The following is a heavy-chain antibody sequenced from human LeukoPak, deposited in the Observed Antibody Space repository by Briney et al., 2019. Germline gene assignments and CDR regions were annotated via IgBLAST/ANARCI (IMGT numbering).Heavy chain of an antibody. CDR2: INPNSGGT. CDR3: ASGPPLEWLSPGY. CDR1: GYTFTGYY. D-gene: IGHD3-3*01. Sequence: ASVKVSCKASGYTFTGYYMHWVRQTPGQGLEWMGWINPNSGGTNYAQKFQGRVTMTRDTSIGTAYMELSRLRSDDTAVYYCASGPPLEWLSPGYWGQGTLVTVSS. J-gene: IGHJ4*02. V-gene: IGHV1-2*02.